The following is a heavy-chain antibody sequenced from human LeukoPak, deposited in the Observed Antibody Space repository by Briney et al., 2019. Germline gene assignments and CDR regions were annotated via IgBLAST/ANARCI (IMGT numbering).Heavy chain of an antibody. CDR1: GFTVSSNY. V-gene: IGHV3-23*01. Sequence: PGGSLRLSCAASGFTVSSNYMSWVRQAPGKGLEWVSAISGSGGSTYYADSVKGRFTISRDNSKNTLYLQMNSLRAEDTAVYYCAKKVYYGSGTYSHWGQGTLVTVSS. CDR2: ISGSGGST. CDR3: AKKVYYGSGTYSH. D-gene: IGHD3-10*01. J-gene: IGHJ4*02.